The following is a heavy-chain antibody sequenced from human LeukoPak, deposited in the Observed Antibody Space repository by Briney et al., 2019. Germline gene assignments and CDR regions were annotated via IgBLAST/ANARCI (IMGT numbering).Heavy chain of an antibody. V-gene: IGHV1-3*01. D-gene: IGHD1-26*01. CDR1: GYTFTSYA. Sequence: ASVKVSCKASGYTFTSYAMHWVRQAPGQRLEWMGWINAGNGNTKYSQKFQGRVTITRDTSASTAYMELSSLRSEDTAVYYCAREGGSYLIYFDYWGQGTLVTVSS. J-gene: IGHJ4*02. CDR3: AREGGSYLIYFDY. CDR2: INAGNGNT.